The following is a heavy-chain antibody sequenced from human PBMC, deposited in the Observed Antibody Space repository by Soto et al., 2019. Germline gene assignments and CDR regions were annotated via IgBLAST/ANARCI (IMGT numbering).Heavy chain of an antibody. J-gene: IGHJ5*02. CDR3: ARERPDGARLDP. D-gene: IGHD6-6*01. CDR1: GGSISSGDYY. V-gene: IGHV4-30-4*01. Sequence: SETLSLTCTVSGGSISSGDYYWSWIRQPPGKGLEWIGYIYYSGSTYYSPSLKSRVTISVDTSKNQFSLKLSSVTAADTAVYYCARERPDGARLDPWGQGTLVAVSS. CDR2: IYYSGST.